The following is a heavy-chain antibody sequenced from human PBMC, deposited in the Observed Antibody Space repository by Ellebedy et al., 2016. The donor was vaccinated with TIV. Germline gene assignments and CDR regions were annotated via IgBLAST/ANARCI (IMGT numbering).Heavy chain of an antibody. CDR3: ARGGSLVYYFDY. V-gene: IGHV1-2*02. Sequence: ASVKVSCKASGYTFTGYYMHWVRQAPGQGLEWMGWINPNSGGTNYAQKFQGRVTMTMDTSISTVYMELSSLRSEDTAVYYCARGGSLVYYFDYWGQGTLVTVSS. CDR2: INPNSGGT. J-gene: IGHJ4*02. CDR1: GYTFTGYY. D-gene: IGHD2-15*01.